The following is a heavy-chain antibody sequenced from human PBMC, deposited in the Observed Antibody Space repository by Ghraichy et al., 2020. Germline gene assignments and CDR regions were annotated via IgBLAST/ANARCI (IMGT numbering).Heavy chain of an antibody. Sequence: SETLSLTCTVSGGSISSSSYYWGWIRQPPGKGLEWIGSIYYSGSTYYNPSLKSRVTISVDTSKNQFSLKLSSVTAADTAVYYCARRPVAGTEDFDYWGQGTLVTVSS. D-gene: IGHD6-19*01. CDR3: ARRPVAGTEDFDY. J-gene: IGHJ4*02. CDR2: IYYSGST. CDR1: GGSISSSSYY. V-gene: IGHV4-39*01.